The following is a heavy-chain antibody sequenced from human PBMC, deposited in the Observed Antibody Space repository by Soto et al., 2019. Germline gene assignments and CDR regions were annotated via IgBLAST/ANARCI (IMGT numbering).Heavy chain of an antibody. D-gene: IGHD6-19*01. Sequence: EVQLMESGGGLVQPGGSLRLSCAASGFTFSSYWMHWVRQAPGKGLVWVSRINSDGSSTTYADSVKGRFSISRDNAKNTLYLQMNSLRAEDTAVYYCVRGEGGWETYWGQGTLVTVSS. V-gene: IGHV3-74*01. CDR1: GFTFSSYW. J-gene: IGHJ4*02. CDR3: VRGEGGWETY. CDR2: INSDGSST.